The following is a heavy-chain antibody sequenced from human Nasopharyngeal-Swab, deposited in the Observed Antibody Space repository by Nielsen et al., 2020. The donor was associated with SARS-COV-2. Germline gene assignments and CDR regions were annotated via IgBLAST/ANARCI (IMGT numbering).Heavy chain of an antibody. CDR2: ISGSGGTT. J-gene: IGHJ6*02. Sequence: GESLKISCAASGFIFSSYAMSWVRQAPGKGLEWVSSISGSGGTTYYADSVKGRFTISRDNAKNSLYLQMNSLRAEDTAVYYCARDGFGEFDYYYYGMDVWGQGTTVTVSS. CDR3: ARDGFGEFDYYYYGMDV. CDR1: GFIFSSYA. D-gene: IGHD3-10*01. V-gene: IGHV3-23*01.